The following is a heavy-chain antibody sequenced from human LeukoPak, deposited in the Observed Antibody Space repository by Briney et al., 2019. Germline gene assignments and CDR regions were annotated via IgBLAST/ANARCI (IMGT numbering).Heavy chain of an antibody. CDR2: INPNSGFT. CDR1: GYTFTGYY. J-gene: IGHJ4*02. Sequence: ASVKVSCKTSGYTFTGYYMHWVRQAPGQGLEWMGWINPNSGFTNYAQKFQGKVTMTRDTSISTAYMELSRLRSDDTAVYYCARLADCSSSSCRSFDYWGQGTLVTVSS. CDR3: ARLADCSSSSCRSFDY. D-gene: IGHD2-2*01. V-gene: IGHV1-2*02.